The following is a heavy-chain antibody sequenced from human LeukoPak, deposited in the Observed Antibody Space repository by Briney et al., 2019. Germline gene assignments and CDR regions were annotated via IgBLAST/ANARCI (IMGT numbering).Heavy chain of an antibody. CDR2: INYSGST. V-gene: IGHV4-34*01. CDR3: ARGGTWPVRHEY. D-gene: IGHD1-1*01. J-gene: IGHJ4*02. Sequence: SETLSLTCAVYGGSFSGHYWRWIRQPPGKGLEWIGEINYSGSTNYNPSLKSRATVSVDTSKNLFSLRVNSVTAADTAVYYCARGGTWPVRHEYWGQGTLVTVSA. CDR1: GGSFSGHY.